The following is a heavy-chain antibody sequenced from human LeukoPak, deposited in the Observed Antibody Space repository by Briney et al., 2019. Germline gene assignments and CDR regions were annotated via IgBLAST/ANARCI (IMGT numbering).Heavy chain of an antibody. CDR2: FDPEDGET. V-gene: IGHV1-24*01. CDR3: ATGLGGWYEGDY. J-gene: IGHJ4*02. Sequence: ASVKVSCKVSGYTLTELSMHWVRQAPGKGLEWMGGFDPEDGETIYAQKFQGRVTMTEDTSTDTAYMELSSLRSEDTAVYYCATGLGGWYEGDYWGQGTLVTVSS. CDR1: GYTLTELS. D-gene: IGHD6-19*01.